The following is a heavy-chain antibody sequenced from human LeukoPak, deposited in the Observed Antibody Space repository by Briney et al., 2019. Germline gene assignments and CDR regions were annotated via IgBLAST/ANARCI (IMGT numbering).Heavy chain of an antibody. V-gene: IGHV4-38-2*02. D-gene: IGHD6-13*01. CDR1: GYSISSGYY. CDR2: IYNSGST. Sequence: SETLSLTCTVSGYSISSGYYRGWIRPPPGKGLEWIGIIYNSGSTYYNPSLKSRVTISVDTSKNQFSLKLSSVTAADTAVYYCARSSSWYSGWFDPWGQGTLVTVSS. J-gene: IGHJ5*02. CDR3: ARSSSWYSGWFDP.